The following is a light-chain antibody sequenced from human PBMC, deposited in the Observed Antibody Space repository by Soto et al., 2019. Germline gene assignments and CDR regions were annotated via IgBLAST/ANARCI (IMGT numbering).Light chain of an antibody. CDR2: GTS. CDR3: QQSYRTPPYT. CDR1: QNVGKD. J-gene: IGKJ2*01. Sequence: DIQMTQSPSSLSATAGDRVIITCRASQNVGKDVHWYQQKPGRAPKLLIYGTSKLISGVPPRFSGSGSATDFTLSISTIQPEDFATYYCQQSYRTPPYTVGQGTRLEV. V-gene: IGKV1-39*01.